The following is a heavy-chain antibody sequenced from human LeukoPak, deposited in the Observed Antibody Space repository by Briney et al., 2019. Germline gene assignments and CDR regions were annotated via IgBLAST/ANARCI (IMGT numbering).Heavy chain of an antibody. CDR2: MNPNSGNT. CDR3: ARTAVGHYYYYMDV. CDR1: GYTFTSYD. J-gene: IGHJ6*03. D-gene: IGHD4-17*01. V-gene: IGHV1-8*03. Sequence: GASVKVSCKASGYTFTSYDINWVRQATGQGLEWMGWMNPNSGNTGYAQKFQGRVTITRNTSISTAYMELSSLRSEYTAVYYCARTAVGHYYYYMDVWGKGTTVTVSS.